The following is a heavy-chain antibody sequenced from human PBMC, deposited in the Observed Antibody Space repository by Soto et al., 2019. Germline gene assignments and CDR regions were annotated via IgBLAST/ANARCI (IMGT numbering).Heavy chain of an antibody. Sequence: PSETLSLTCTVSGGSISSSSYYWGWIRQPPGKGLEWIGSIYCSGSTYYNPSLKSRVTISVDTSKNQFSLKLSSVTAADTAVYYCARRRSGSYYTPEYFQHWGQGTLVTVSS. J-gene: IGHJ1*01. V-gene: IGHV4-39*01. CDR1: GGSISSSSYY. CDR3: ARRRSGSYYTPEYFQH. D-gene: IGHD1-26*01. CDR2: IYCSGST.